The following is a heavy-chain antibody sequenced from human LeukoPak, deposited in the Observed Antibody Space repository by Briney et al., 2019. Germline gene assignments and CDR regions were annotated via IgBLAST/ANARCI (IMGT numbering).Heavy chain of an antibody. V-gene: IGHV3-15*05. J-gene: IGHJ3*02. Sequence: GGSLRLSCAVSGSTFSNVWMTWVRQAPGKGLEWIGRIKGKTDGGTTDYAAPVNGRFTISRDNAKNTLYLQMNSLRAEDTAVYYCARGEYCSGGSCYSAAFDIWGQGTMVTVSS. CDR2: IKGKTDGGTT. CDR1: GSTFSNVW. CDR3: ARGEYCSGGSCYSAAFDI. D-gene: IGHD2-15*01.